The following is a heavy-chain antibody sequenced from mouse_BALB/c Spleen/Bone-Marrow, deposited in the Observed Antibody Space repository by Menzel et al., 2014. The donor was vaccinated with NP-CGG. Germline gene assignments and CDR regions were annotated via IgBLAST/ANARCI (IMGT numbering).Heavy chain of an antibody. CDR1: GYTFTSYW. V-gene: IGHV1-69*02. CDR2: IDPSDSYT. Sequence: VQLVESGAEPVKPGASVKLSCKASGYTFTSYWMHWVKQRPGQGLEWIGEIDPSDSYTNYNQKFKGKATLTVDKSSSTAYMQLSSLTSEDSAVYYCARYGGYFPWFAYWGQGTLVTVSA. CDR3: ARYGGYFPWFAY. J-gene: IGHJ3*01. D-gene: IGHD2-3*01.